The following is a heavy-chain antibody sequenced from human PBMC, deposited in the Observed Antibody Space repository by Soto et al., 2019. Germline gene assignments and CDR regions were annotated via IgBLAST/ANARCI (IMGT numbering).Heavy chain of an antibody. Sequence: GGSLRLSCAASGFTFSSYSMSWVRQAPGKGLEWVSAISGSGGSTYYADSVKGRFTISRDNSKNTLYLQMNSLRAEDTAVYYCANKDYYDSRDYWGQGTLVTVSS. J-gene: IGHJ4*02. CDR3: ANKDYYDSRDY. V-gene: IGHV3-23*01. CDR2: ISGSGGST. D-gene: IGHD3-22*01. CDR1: GFTFSSYS.